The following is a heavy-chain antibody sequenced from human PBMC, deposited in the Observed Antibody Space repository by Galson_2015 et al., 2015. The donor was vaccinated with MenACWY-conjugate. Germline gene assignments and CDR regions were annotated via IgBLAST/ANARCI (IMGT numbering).Heavy chain of an antibody. Sequence: SLRLSCAASGLTVSSNYMSWVRQAPGKGLEWVSVTYSGGTTYYADSVKGRFTISRHNSKNTLYLQMNSLRPEDTAVYYCARGGAVATILGTLDYWGQGTPVTVSS. D-gene: IGHD5-12*01. J-gene: IGHJ4*02. CDR3: ARGGAVATILGTLDY. CDR1: GLTVSSNY. CDR2: TYSGGTT. V-gene: IGHV3-53*04.